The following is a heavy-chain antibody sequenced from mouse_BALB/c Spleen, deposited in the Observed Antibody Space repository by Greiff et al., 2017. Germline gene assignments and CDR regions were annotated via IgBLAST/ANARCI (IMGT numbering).Heavy chain of an antibody. J-gene: IGHJ4*01. CDR3: ARSNYYGSRGDDYAMDY. CDR1: GFTFSSFG. V-gene: IGHV5-17*02. D-gene: IGHD1-1*01. CDR2: ISSCSSTI. Sequence: EVQLMESGGGLVQPGGSRKLSCAASGFTFSSFGMHWVRQAPEKGLEWVAYISSCSSTIYYADTVKGRSTISRDNPKNTLFLQMTSPRSEATAMYDCARSNYYGSRGDDYAMDYWGQGTSVTVSS.